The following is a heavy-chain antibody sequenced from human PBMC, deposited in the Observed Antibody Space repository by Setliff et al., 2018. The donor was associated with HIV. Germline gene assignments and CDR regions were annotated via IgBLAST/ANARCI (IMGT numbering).Heavy chain of an antibody. CDR3: ATMGSGGFGYFFDY. Sequence: ASVKVSCKVSGYTLIELSMHWVRQAPGKGLEWMGGFDPEDGETIYAQKFQGRVTMTEDTSTDTAYMELSSLRAEDTAVYYCATMGSGGFGYFFDYWGQGTQVTVSS. V-gene: IGHV1-24*01. J-gene: IGHJ4*02. D-gene: IGHD6-19*01. CDR2: FDPEDGET. CDR1: GYTLIELS.